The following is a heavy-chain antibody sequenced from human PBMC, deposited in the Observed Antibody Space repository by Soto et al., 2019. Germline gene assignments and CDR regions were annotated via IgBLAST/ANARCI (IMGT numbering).Heavy chain of an antibody. D-gene: IGHD1-1*01. CDR1: GFTFNIYW. CDR2: IDNDGSAT. V-gene: IGHV3-74*01. Sequence: GGSLRLSCVASGFTFNIYWMHWVRQAPGKGLEWVSRIDNDGSATTYADSVRGRFTISRDNAKNTLFLQMNTLRVDDTAVYYCARDNWNSYWGQGTLVTVSS. CDR3: ARDNWNSY. J-gene: IGHJ4*02.